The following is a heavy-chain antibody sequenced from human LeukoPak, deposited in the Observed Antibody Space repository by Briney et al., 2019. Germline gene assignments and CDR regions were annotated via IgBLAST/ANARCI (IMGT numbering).Heavy chain of an antibody. Sequence: GGSLRLSCAASGFTFSSYAMHWVRQAPGKGLEWVAVISHDGSNKYYADSVKGRFTISRDNSKNTLYLQMNSLRAEETAVYYCARSSSYRGPKGASDIWGQGTMVTVSS. CDR1: GFTFSSYA. CDR2: ISHDGSNK. CDR3: ARSSSYRGPKGASDI. D-gene: IGHD3-10*01. J-gene: IGHJ3*02. V-gene: IGHV3-30*04.